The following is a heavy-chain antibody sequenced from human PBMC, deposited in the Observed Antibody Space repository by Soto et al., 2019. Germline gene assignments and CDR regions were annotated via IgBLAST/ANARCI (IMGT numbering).Heavy chain of an antibody. D-gene: IGHD6-19*01. CDR2: ISYDGSNK. Sequence: VQLLESGGGLVQPGWSLRLSCAASGFTFSSYAMHWVRQAPGKGLEWVAVISYDGSNKYYADSVKGRFTISRDNSKNTLYLQMNSLRAEDTAVYYCARLMGIAVAAALDYWGQGTLVTVSS. CDR3: ARLMGIAVAAALDY. CDR1: GFTFSSYA. V-gene: IGHV3-30-3*01. J-gene: IGHJ4*02.